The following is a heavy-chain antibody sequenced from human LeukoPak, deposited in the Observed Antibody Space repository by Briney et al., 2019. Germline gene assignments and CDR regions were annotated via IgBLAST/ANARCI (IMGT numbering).Heavy chain of an antibody. CDR3: TRYYDILTSFYD. CDR1: GFTFSSYS. CDR2: ISSSSSYI. J-gene: IGHJ4*02. V-gene: IGHV3-21*04. D-gene: IGHD3-9*01. Sequence: KTGGSLRLSCAASGFTFSSYSMNWVRQAPGKGLEWVSSISSSSSYIYYADSVKGRFTISRDNAKNSLYLQMNSLRAEDTAVYYCTRYYDILTSFYDWGQGTLVTVSS.